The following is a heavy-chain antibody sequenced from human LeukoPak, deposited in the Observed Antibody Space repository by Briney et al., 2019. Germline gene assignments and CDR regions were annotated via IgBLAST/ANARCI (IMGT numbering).Heavy chain of an antibody. Sequence: PGGSLRLSCAAAGFTFSSYWMRWDRQAAGKGREWVANIKKDGSEKYYVDSGKGRFTMCRDNAKKSLYLQMNSLRAEDTAVYYCARESWRYDFWSGNDWGQGTLVTVSS. CDR1: GFTFSSYW. CDR2: IKKDGSEK. CDR3: ARESWRYDFWSGND. D-gene: IGHD3-3*01. J-gene: IGHJ4*02. V-gene: IGHV3-7*01.